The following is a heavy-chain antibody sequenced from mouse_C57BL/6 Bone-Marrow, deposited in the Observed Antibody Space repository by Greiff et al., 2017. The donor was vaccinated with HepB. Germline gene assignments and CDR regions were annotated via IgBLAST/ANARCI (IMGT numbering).Heavy chain of an antibody. D-gene: IGHD4-1*01. CDR2: IDPSDSYT. Sequence: QVQLQQSGAELVMPGASVKLSCKASGYTFTSYWMHWVKQRPGQGLEWIGEIDPSDSYTNYNQKFKGKSTLTVDKSSSTAYMQLSSLTSEDSAVYYCARRELGTYWYFDVWGTGTTVTVSS. V-gene: IGHV1-69*01. CDR3: ARRELGTYWYFDV. CDR1: GYTFTSYW. J-gene: IGHJ1*03.